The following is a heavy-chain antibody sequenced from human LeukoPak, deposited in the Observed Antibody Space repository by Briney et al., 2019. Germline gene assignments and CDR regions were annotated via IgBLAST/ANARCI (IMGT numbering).Heavy chain of an antibody. CDR2: IRYDGSNK. CDR3: ARDRIAAAVPDAFDI. V-gene: IGHV3-30*02. J-gene: IGHJ3*02. D-gene: IGHD6-13*01. CDR1: GFTFSSYG. Sequence: GGSLRLSCAASGFTFSSYGMHWVRQAPGKGLEWVAFIRYDGSNKYYADSVKGRFTISRDNSKNTLYLQMNSLRAEDTAVYYCARDRIAAAVPDAFDIWGQGTMVTVSS.